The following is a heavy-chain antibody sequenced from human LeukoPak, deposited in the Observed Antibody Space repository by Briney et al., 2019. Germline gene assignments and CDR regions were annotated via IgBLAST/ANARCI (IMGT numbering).Heavy chain of an antibody. V-gene: IGHV4-4*02. CDR3: ARDINGGYYGSGSNWFDP. CDR1: GGSISSSNW. J-gene: IGHJ5*02. Sequence: PSETLSLTCAVSGGSISSSNWWSWVRQPPGKGLEWIGEIYHSGSTYYNPSLKSRVTISVDTSKNQFSLKLSSVTAADTAVYYCARDINGGYYGSGSNWFDPWGQGTLVTVSS. D-gene: IGHD3-10*01. CDR2: IYHSGST.